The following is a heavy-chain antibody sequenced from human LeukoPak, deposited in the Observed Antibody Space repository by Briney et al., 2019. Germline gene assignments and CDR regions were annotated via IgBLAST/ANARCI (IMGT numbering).Heavy chain of an antibody. CDR1: GGTFSRFT. V-gene: IGHV1-18*01. CDR2: ISAYNGNT. CDR3: ARDLSYDSSGYGAY. Sequence: ASVKVSCKASGGTFSRFTISWVRQAPGQGLEWMGWISAYNGNTNYAQKLQGRVTMTTDTSTSTAYMELRSLRSDDTAVYYCARDLSYDSSGYGAYWGQGTLVTVSS. D-gene: IGHD3-22*01. J-gene: IGHJ4*02.